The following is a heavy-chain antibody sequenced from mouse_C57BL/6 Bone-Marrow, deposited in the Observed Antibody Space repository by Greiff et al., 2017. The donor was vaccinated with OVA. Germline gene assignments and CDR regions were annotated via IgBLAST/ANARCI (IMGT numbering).Heavy chain of an antibody. CDR3: ARKGDWDYYAMDY. CDR2: IWSGGST. J-gene: IGHJ4*01. Sequence: VHLVESGPGLVQPSQSLSITCTVSGFSLTSYGVHWVRQSPGKGLEWLGVIWSGGSTDYNAAFISRLSISKDNSKSQVFFKMNSLQADDTAIYYCARKGDWDYYAMDYWGQGTSVTVSS. CDR1: GFSLTSYG. D-gene: IGHD4-1*01. V-gene: IGHV2-2*01.